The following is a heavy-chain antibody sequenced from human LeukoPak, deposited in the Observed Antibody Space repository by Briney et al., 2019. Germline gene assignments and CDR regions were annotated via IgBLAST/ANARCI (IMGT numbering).Heavy chain of an antibody. D-gene: IGHD3-3*01. CDR1: GFTFDDYG. Sequence: RGSLTLSCAASGFTFDDYGMHWVRQAPGKGLEWVSLISGDGGSTYYADSVKGRFTISRDNSKNSLYLQMNSLRTEDTALYYCAKDISNYDFRSGFYTCGEGNLFTVSS. V-gene: IGHV3-43*02. CDR2: ISGDGGST. CDR3: AKDISNYDFRSGFYT. J-gene: IGHJ5*02.